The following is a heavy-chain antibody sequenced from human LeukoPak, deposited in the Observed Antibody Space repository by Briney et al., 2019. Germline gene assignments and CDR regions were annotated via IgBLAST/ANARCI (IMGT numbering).Heavy chain of an antibody. J-gene: IGHJ4*02. CDR1: GFNFSNAW. CDR2: IKSKTDGGTT. CDR3: ATDVYLSGLYDY. Sequence: GGSLRLSCAASGFNFSNAWMSWVRQAPGKGLEWVGRIKSKTDGGTTDCAAPVKGRFTISRDESKNTLYLQMSSLKIEDTAVYYCATDVYLSGLYDYWGQGTLVTVSS. D-gene: IGHD2-2*02. V-gene: IGHV3-15*01.